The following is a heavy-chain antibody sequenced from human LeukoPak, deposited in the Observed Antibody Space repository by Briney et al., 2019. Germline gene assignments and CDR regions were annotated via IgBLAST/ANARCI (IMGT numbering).Heavy chain of an antibody. V-gene: IGHV3-21*04. CDR3: VRDSGDCGGDCCCGDY. CDR2: IRSISSYI. CDR1: GFTFSRDS. J-gene: IGHJ4*01. Sequence: KAGGSLRLSCAASGFTFSRDSMSWVRQAPGKGLEWVSSIRSISSYIYYADSGKGRFTISRDNAKNPLYLQMNSLRVEDTAFYYCVRDSGDCGGDCCCGDYWGQGTLVTVPS. D-gene: IGHD2-21*02.